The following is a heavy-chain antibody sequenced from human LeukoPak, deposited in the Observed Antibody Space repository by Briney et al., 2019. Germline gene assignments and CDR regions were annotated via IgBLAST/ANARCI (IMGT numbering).Heavy chain of an antibody. J-gene: IGHJ5*02. Sequence: ASVKVSCKASGYTFTGYYMHWVRQAPGQGLEWMGWINPNSGGTNYAQKFQGRVTLTTDTSTTTVYMELRTLRSDDSAVYYCARGGNPTNWFDPWGQGTLVTVSS. CDR1: GYTFTGYY. D-gene: IGHD4-23*01. CDR3: ARGGNPTNWFDP. CDR2: INPNSGGT. V-gene: IGHV1-2*02.